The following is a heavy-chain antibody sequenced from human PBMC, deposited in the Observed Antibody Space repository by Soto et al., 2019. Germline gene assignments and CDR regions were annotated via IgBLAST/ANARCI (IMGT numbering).Heavy chain of an antibody. J-gene: IGHJ4*02. Sequence: SVKVSCKASGGTFSSYAISWVRRAPGQGLEWMGGIIPIFGTANYAQKFQGRVTITADESTSTAYMELSSLRSEDTAVYYCARFLLYSSIWYERGAYFFYWGQGTLVTVSS. CDR1: GGTFSSYA. V-gene: IGHV1-69*13. D-gene: IGHD6-13*01. CDR3: ARFLLYSSIWYERGAYFFY. CDR2: IIPIFGTA.